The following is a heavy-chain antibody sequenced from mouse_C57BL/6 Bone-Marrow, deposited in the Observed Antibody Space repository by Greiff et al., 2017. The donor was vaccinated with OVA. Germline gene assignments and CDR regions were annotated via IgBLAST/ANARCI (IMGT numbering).Heavy chain of an antibody. Sequence: EVQRVESGGDLVKPGGSLKLSCAASGFTFSSYGMSWVRQTPDKRLEWVATISSGGSYTYYPDSVKGRFTISRDNAKNTLYLQMSSLKSEDTAMYYCARHYYGNYFYYAMDYWGQGTSVTVSS. J-gene: IGHJ4*01. CDR1: GFTFSSYG. D-gene: IGHD2-1*01. CDR3: ARHYYGNYFYYAMDY. CDR2: ISSGGSYT. V-gene: IGHV5-6*01.